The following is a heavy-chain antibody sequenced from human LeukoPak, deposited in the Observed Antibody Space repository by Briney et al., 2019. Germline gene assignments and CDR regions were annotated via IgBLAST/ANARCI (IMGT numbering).Heavy chain of an antibody. Sequence: GGSLRLSCAASGFTFSSYGMHWVRQAPGKGLEWVAFIRYDGSNKYYADSVKGRFTISRDNSKNTLYLQMNSLRAEDTAVYYCAKLLVPAARMYNWFGPWGQGTLVTVSS. CDR1: GFTFSSYG. CDR3: AKLLVPAARMYNWFGP. J-gene: IGHJ5*02. CDR2: IRYDGSNK. V-gene: IGHV3-30*02. D-gene: IGHD2-2*01.